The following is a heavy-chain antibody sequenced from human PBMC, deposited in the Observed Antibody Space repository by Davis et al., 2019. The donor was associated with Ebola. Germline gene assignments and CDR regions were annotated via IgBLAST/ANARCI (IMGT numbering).Heavy chain of an antibody. V-gene: IGHV3-23*01. CDR1: GFTISAYA. J-gene: IGHJ4*02. D-gene: IGHD3-16*02. Sequence: ESLKISCAASGFTISAYAMTWVRQAPGRGLECVSSISGSGGGDTTYYADSVKGRFTISRDNSRNTLFLQMNSLRVEDTALYYCARDLMLYGDQFPEIDYWGQGTLVTVSS. CDR3: ARDLMLYGDQFPEIDY. CDR2: ISGSGGGDTT.